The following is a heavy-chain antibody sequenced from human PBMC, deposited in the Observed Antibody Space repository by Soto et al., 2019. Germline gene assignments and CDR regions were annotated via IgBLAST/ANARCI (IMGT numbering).Heavy chain of an antibody. CDR2: INPSGGST. V-gene: IGHV1-46*01. Sequence: ASVKVSCKASGYTFTSYYMHWVRQAPGQGLEWMGIINPSGGSTSYAQKFQGRVTMTRDTSTSTVYVELSSLRSEDTAVYYCARRAGGLLDYYYYGMDVWGQGTTVTVSS. J-gene: IGHJ6*02. CDR3: ARRAGGLLDYYYYGMDV. CDR1: GYTFTSYY. D-gene: IGHD1-26*01.